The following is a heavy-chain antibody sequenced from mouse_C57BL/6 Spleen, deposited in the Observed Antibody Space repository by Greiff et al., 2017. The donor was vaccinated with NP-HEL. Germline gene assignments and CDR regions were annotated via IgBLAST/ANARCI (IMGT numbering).Heavy chain of an antibody. CDR2: IYPGSGST. D-gene: IGHD6-5*01. V-gene: IGHV1-55*01. J-gene: IGHJ4*01. CDR3: ARSPYDFYAMDY. Sequence: QVQLKQPGAELVKPGASVKMSCKASGYTFTSYWITWVKQRPGQGLEWIGDIYPGSGSTNYNEKFKSKATLTVDTSSSTAYMQLSSLTSEDSAVYYCARSPYDFYAMDYWGQGTSVTVSS. CDR1: GYTFTSYW.